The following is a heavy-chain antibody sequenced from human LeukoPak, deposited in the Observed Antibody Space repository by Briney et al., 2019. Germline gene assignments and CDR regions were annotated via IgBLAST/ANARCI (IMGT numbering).Heavy chain of an antibody. CDR3: ASSSGYDRELDY. CDR1: GGTFSSYA. V-gene: IGHV1-69*05. D-gene: IGHD5-12*01. CDR2: IIPIFGTA. Sequence: ASVKVSCKASGGTFSSYAISWVRQAPGQGLEWMGGIIPIFGTANYAQKFQGRVTITTDESTSTTYMELSSLRSEDTAVYYCASSSGYDRELDYWGQGTLVTVSS. J-gene: IGHJ4*02.